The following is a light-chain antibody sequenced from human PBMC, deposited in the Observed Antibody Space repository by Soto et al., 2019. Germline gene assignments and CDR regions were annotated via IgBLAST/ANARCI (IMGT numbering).Light chain of an antibody. V-gene: IGLV3-1*01. J-gene: IGLJ2*01. CDR3: QAWDIDTGA. CDR1: NLGDKY. CDR2: QDT. Sequence: SYELTQPPSVSVSPGQTASITCSGDNLGDKYVCWYQQRAGQSPVLVIYQDTKRPSGIPERFSGSNSGNTATLTISGTQAMDEADYYCQAWDIDTGAFGGGTKLTVL.